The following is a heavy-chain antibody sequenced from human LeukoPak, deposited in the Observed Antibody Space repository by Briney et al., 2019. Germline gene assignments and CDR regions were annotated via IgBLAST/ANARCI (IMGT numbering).Heavy chain of an antibody. CDR2: VTHSGITT. D-gene: IGHD3-10*01. Sequence: SGGSLRLSCTASGFTFNTYAVSWVRQPAGKGVGWVSTVTHSGITTYYADSVKGRFTISRDNSKNTLYLQMNSLRAEDAALYSCAKAYDAGTYSRHYFYDYWGQGTLVTVSS. CDR1: GFTFNTYA. CDR3: AKAYDAGTYSRHYFYDY. J-gene: IGHJ4*02. V-gene: IGHV3-23*01.